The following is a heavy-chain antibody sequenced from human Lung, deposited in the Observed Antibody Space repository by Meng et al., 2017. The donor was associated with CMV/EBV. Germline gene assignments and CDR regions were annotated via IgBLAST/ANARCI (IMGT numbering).Heavy chain of an antibody. CDR1: GFTFSSYW. V-gene: IGHV3-7*01. Sequence: GGSLRLSCAASGFTFSSYWMSWVRQAPGTGLEWVANINQDGSEKYYEDSVKGRFTISRDNAKNSLYLQMNSLRAEDTAVYYCARDTGYCSSASCSGFVDYWGQGPLVPVSS. D-gene: IGHD2-2*01. CDR3: ARDTGYCSSASCSGFVDY. CDR2: INQDGSEK. J-gene: IGHJ4*02.